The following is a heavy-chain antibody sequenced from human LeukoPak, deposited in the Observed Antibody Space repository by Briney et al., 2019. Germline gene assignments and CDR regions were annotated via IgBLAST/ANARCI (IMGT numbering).Heavy chain of an antibody. CDR3: ARPYYYDSRIDP. V-gene: IGHV4-30-4*01. Sequence: SETLSLTCTVSGGSISSGDCYWSWIRQPPGKGLEWNAYMYYSGSTYYNPSLKSRVTMSADTSKNQLSLKLSSVTAADTAVYYCARPYYYDSRIDPWGQGILVTVSS. CDR2: MYYSGST. D-gene: IGHD3-22*01. J-gene: IGHJ5*02. CDR1: GGSISSGDCY.